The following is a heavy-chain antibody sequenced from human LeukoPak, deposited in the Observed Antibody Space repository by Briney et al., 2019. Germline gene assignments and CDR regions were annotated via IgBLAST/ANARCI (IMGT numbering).Heavy chain of an antibody. Sequence: GGSLRLSCAASGFTFSSYSMNWVRQAPGKGLEWISYISSSSATIYYADSVKGRFTISRDNSKNTLYLQMNSLRAEDTAVYYCAKDKRAAAGTAGDYWGQGTLVTVSS. CDR1: GFTFSSYS. CDR2: ISSSSATI. CDR3: AKDKRAAAGTAGDY. J-gene: IGHJ4*02. V-gene: IGHV3-48*01. D-gene: IGHD6-13*01.